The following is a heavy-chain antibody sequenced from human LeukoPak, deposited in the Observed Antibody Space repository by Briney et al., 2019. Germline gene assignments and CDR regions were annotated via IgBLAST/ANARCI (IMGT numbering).Heavy chain of an antibody. V-gene: IGHV4-59*01. CDR1: GDSMSDYF. CDR2: AADSGST. CDR3: AAMTTVTMYSYFLDS. Sequence: SETLSLTCTVSGDSMSDYFWTWIRQPPGKGLEWIGYAADSGSTHYNPSLKSRVTISVDSSTNHFSLRLTSVTAADTAIYYCAAMTTVTMYSYFLDSWGQGTLLTVSS. D-gene: IGHD4-17*01. J-gene: IGHJ4*02.